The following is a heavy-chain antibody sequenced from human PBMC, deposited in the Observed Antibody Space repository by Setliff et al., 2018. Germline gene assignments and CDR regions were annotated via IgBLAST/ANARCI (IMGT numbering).Heavy chain of an antibody. CDR2: IHYSGTT. D-gene: IGHD2-15*01. J-gene: IGHJ4*02. Sequence: SETLSLTCTVSGGSSSSHYWSWIRQPPGKGLEWIGYIHYSGTTNYNPSPKSRVTLSLDTAKNQFSLELRAVTAADTALYYCARENGYCSGGACYFMFDYWGQGTPVTVSS. CDR1: GGSSSSHY. V-gene: IGHV4-59*11. CDR3: ARENGYCSGGACYFMFDY.